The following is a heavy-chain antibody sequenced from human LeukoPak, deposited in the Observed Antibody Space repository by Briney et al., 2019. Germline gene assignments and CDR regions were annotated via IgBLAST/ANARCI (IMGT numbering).Heavy chain of an antibody. V-gene: IGHV3-21*01. D-gene: IGHD1-1*01. CDR2: ITSSSSSI. J-gene: IGHJ4*02. CDR3: ANTKQFEY. CDR1: GFTFSSYN. Sequence: GGALRLSCAASGFTFSSYNMNWVRQAPGKGLEWVSSITSSSSSIYYADSVKGRFTISRDNAKNSLYLQMNSLRAEDTAVYYCANTKQFEYWGQGTLVTVSS.